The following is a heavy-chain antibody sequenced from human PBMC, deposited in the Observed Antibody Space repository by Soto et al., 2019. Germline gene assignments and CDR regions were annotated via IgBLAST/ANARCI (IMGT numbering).Heavy chain of an antibody. CDR3: ASPKLAGEYGDYTYFDY. V-gene: IGHV3-30*03. CDR2: ISYDGSNK. Sequence: GGSLRLSCAASGFTFSSYGMHWVRQAPGKGLEWVAVISYDGSNKYYADSVKGRFTISRDNSKNTLYLQMNSLRAEDTAVYYCASPKLAGEYGDYTYFDYWGQGTLVTVSS. J-gene: IGHJ4*02. D-gene: IGHD4-17*01. CDR1: GFTFSSYG.